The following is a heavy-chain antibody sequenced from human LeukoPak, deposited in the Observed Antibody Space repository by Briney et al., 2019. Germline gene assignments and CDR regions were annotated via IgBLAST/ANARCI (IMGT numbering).Heavy chain of an antibody. J-gene: IGHJ2*01. V-gene: IGHV4-38-2*01. CDR3: ARHPPPPYYDFWSGYYKAYWYFDL. CDR2: IYRSGST. D-gene: IGHD3-3*01. CDR1: GYSISSGYY. Sequence: SETLSLTCAVSGYSISSGYYWGWIRQPPGEGLGWIGSIYRSGSTYYNPSLKSRVTISVDTFKNQFSLKLGYVTAADTAVYYCARHPPPPYYDFWSGYYKAYWYFDLWGRGTLVTVSS.